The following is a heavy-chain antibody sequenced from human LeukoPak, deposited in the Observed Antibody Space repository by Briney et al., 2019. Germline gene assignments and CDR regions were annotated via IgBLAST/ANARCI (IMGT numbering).Heavy chain of an antibody. Sequence: PSETLSLTCTVSGGSISSYYWSWIRQPPGKGLEWIGYIYYSGSTNYNPSLKSRVTISVDTSKNQFSLKLSSVTAADTAVYYCARGGTAMDHGMDVWGQGTTVTVSS. CDR3: ARGGTAMDHGMDV. D-gene: IGHD5-18*01. V-gene: IGHV4-59*01. CDR2: IYYSGST. CDR1: GGSISSYY. J-gene: IGHJ6*02.